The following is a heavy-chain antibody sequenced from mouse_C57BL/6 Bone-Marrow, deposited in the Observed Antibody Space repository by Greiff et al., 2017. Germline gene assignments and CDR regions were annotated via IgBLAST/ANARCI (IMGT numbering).Heavy chain of an antibody. CDR3: ASSYYGSSPDV. J-gene: IGHJ1*03. V-gene: IGHV7-3*01. CDR2: IRNKANGYTT. CDR1: GFTFTDYY. D-gene: IGHD1-1*01. Sequence: EVQLVESGRGLVQPGGSLRLSCAASGFTFTDYYMSWVRQPPGKALEWLGFIRNKANGYTTEYSASVKGRFTISRDNSQSILYLQMNALRAEDSATYYCASSYYGSSPDVWRTATTVTVSS.